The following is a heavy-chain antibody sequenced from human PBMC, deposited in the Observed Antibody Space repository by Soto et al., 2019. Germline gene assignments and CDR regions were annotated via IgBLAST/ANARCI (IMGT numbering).Heavy chain of an antibody. J-gene: IGHJ4*02. CDR2: IKQDGSER. CDR3: ARESGRADGDHTYYHYYFDY. CDR1: GFTFSTYW. D-gene: IGHD4-17*01. Sequence: GGSLRLSCAASGFTFSTYWMSWVRQAPGKGLEWVANIKQDGSERYYVDSVKGRFTISRDNAKNSLYLQMNNLRAEDTAVYYCARESGRADGDHTYYHYYFDYWGQGIRVTVSS. V-gene: IGHV3-7*01.